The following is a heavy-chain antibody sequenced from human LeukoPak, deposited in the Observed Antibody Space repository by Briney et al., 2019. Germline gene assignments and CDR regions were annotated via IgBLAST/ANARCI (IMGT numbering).Heavy chain of an antibody. J-gene: IGHJ5*02. CDR1: GFTFSSYS. V-gene: IGHV3-21*04. CDR2: ISSSSSYI. D-gene: IGHD3-10*01. CDR3: VRVGGSGSSRYLMWVP. Sequence: PGGSLRLSCAASGFTFSSYSMNWVRQAPGKGLEWVSSISSSSSYIYYADSEKGRFTISRDNSKNTLYLQMNSLRAEDTALYYCVRVGGSGSSRYLMWVPWGQGTLVTVSS.